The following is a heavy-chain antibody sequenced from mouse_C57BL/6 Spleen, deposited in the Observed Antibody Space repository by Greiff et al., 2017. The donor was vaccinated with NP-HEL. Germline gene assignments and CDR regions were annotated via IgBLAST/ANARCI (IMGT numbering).Heavy chain of an antibody. D-gene: IGHD4-1*02. CDR1: GYTFTSYW. J-gene: IGHJ2*01. CDR2: IDPSDSEP. V-gene: IGHV1-52*01. CDR3: ASQLDY. Sequence: QVQLQQPGAELVRPGSSVKLSCKASGYTFTSYWMHWVKQRPIQGLEWIGNIDPSDSEPHYNQKFKDKATLTVDKSSSTAYMQLSSLTSEDSAVYYCASQLDYWGQGTTLTVSS.